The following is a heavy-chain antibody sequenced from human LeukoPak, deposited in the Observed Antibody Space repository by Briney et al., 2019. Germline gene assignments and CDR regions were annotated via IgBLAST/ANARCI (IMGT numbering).Heavy chain of an antibody. V-gene: IGHV3-23*01. CDR2: FSVSDKTT. D-gene: IGHD4-17*01. CDR1: GFTFSNYA. CDR3: AKDPSVYYGDYIIR. Sequence: GGSLRLSCVASGFTFSNYAMSWVRQAQGKGLEWVSGFSVSDKTTYYADSVKGRFTISRDNSKNTLYLQMSSLRVEDTAVYYCAKDPSVYYGDYIIRWGKGTLVIVSS. J-gene: IGHJ4*02.